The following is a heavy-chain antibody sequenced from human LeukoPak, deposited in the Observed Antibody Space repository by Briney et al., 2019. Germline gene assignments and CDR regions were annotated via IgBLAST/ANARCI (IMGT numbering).Heavy chain of an antibody. CDR1: GVTFSSYA. Sequence: GESLRLSCGASGVTFSSYAMSLVRQAPGKGLEWVSTIIVSAVNTYYADSVKGRFTISRDDSKNTVYLQMNSLSAEDTAVYSSAKYNSGTSYRGLDQWGQGTLVTVSS. D-gene: IGHD3-10*01. CDR3: AKYNSGTSYRGLDQ. V-gene: IGHV3-23*01. CDR2: IIVSAVNT. J-gene: IGHJ4*02.